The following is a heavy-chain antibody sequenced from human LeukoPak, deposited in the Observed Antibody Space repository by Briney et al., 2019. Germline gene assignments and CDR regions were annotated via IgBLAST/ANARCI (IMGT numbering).Heavy chain of an antibody. CDR3: ARGYCGGDCPRDDDAFDI. V-gene: IGHV3-66*01. J-gene: IGHJ3*02. CDR1: GFTFSSYG. Sequence: GGSLRLSCAASGFTFSSYGMHWVRQAPGKGLEWVSTIYSSGTTYYADSVKGRFAISRDSSKNTLYLQMNSLRADDTAVYYCARGYCGGDCPRDDDAFDIWGQGTTVTVSS. D-gene: IGHD2-21*02. CDR2: IYSSGTT.